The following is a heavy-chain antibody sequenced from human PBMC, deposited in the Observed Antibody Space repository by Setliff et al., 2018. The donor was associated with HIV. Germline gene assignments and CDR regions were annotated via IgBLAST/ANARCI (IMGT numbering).Heavy chain of an antibody. CDR1: GYTFTGYY. J-gene: IGHJ4*02. V-gene: IGHV1-2*06. Sequence: ASVKVSCKASGYTFTGYYMHWVRQAPGQGLEWMGRINPNSGCTNYAQKFQGRVTMTRDTSISTAYMELSRLRSDDTAVYYCARDPYYYDSSGYNFDYWGQGTLGTVSS. D-gene: IGHD3-22*01. CDR2: INPNSGCT. CDR3: ARDPYYYDSSGYNFDY.